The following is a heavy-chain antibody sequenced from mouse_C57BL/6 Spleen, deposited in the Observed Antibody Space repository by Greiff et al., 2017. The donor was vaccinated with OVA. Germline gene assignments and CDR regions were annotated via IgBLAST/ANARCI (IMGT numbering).Heavy chain of an antibody. CDR1: GYTFTSYW. CDR3: ARGRLLYYFDY. J-gene: IGHJ2*01. Sequence: QVQLQQPGAELVRPGSSVKLSCKASGYTFTSYWMHWVKQRPIQGLEWIGNIDPSDSETHSNQKFKDKATLTVDKSSSTAYMQLSSLTSEDSAVYYCARGRLLYYFDYWGQGTTLTVSS. V-gene: IGHV1-52*01. CDR2: IDPSDSET.